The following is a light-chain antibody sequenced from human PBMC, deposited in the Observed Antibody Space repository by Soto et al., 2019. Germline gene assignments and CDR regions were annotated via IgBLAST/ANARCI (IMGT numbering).Light chain of an antibody. CDR1: QSVSSSY. J-gene: IGKJ5*01. Sequence: EIVLTQSPGTLSLSPGERATLSCRASQSVSSSYLAWYQQKPGQAPRLLIYGASSRATGIPDRFSGSRSWTDLTLTISKLEPEDFAMYYCQQYGRSPLVTFGQGTRLEIK. V-gene: IGKV3-20*01. CDR2: GAS. CDR3: QQYGRSPLVT.